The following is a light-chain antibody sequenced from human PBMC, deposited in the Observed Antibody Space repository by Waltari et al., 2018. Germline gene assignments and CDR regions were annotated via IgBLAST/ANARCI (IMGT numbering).Light chain of an antibody. V-gene: IGKV1D-12*01. CDR1: QDIRSW. Sequence: DIQMTQSPSSVSASVGDRVTITCRPSQDIRSWLAWYQQKPGKAPRLLIYAVSTLHTGVPSRFSSSVSGTDFTHTISSLQPEDFATYYCQQANSFPITFGQGTRLEIK. CDR3: QQANSFPIT. J-gene: IGKJ5*01. CDR2: AVS.